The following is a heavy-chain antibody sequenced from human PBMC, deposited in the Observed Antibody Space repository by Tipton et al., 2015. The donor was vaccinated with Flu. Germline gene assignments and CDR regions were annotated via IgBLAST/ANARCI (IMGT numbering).Heavy chain of an antibody. CDR3: ARSPMVRGVPSGYYYYYYGMDV. V-gene: IGHV4-59*01. CDR2: IYYSGST. Sequence: TLSLTCTVSGGSISSYYWSWIRQPPGKGLEWIGYIYYSGSTNYNPSLKSRVTISVDTSKNQFSLKPSSVTAADTAVYYCARSPMVRGVPSGYYYYYYGMDVWGQGTTVTVSS. D-gene: IGHD3-10*01. J-gene: IGHJ6*02. CDR1: GGSISSYY.